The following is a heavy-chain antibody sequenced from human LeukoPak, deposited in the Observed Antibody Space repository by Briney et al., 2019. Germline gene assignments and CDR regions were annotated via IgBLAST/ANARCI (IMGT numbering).Heavy chain of an antibody. CDR2: IYYSGST. V-gene: IGHV4-39*07. J-gene: IGHJ4*02. CDR1: GGSISSSSYY. D-gene: IGHD1-26*01. Sequence: SETLSLTCTVSGGSISSSSYYWGWIRQPPGKGLEWIGSIYYSGSTYYNPSLKSRVTISVDTSKNEFSLKLSSVTAADTALYHCARDLRMVGATFDYWGQGTLVTVSS. CDR3: ARDLRMVGATFDY.